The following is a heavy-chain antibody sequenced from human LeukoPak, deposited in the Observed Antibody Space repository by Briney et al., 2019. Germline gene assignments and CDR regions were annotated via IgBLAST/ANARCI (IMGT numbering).Heavy chain of an antibody. J-gene: IGHJ4*02. CDR2: INPNSGGT. Sequence: GASVKVSXKASGYTFTGYYMHWVRQAPGQGLEWMGRINPNSGGTNYAQKFQGRVTMTRDTSISTAYMELSRLRSDDTAVSYCARLSYDSSGYYFDYWGRGTLVTVSS. V-gene: IGHV1-2*06. CDR1: GYTFTGYY. D-gene: IGHD3-22*01. CDR3: ARLSYDSSGYYFDY.